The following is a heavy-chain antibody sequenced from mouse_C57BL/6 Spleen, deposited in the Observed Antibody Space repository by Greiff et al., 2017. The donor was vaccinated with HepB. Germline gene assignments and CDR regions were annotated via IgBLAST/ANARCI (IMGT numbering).Heavy chain of an antibody. J-gene: IGHJ2*01. CDR1: GYSITSGYY. Sequence: VQLKESGPGLVKPSQSLSLTCSVTGYSITSGYYWNWIRQFPGNKLEWMGYISYDGSNNYNPSLKNRISITRDTSKNQFFLKLNSVTTEDTATYYCASNYGFDYWGQGTTLTVSS. V-gene: IGHV3-6*01. D-gene: IGHD1-1*01. CDR3: ASNYGFDY. CDR2: ISYDGSN.